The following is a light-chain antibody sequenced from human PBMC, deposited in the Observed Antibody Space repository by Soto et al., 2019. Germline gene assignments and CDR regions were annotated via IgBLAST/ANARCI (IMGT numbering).Light chain of an antibody. V-gene: IGKV3-11*01. Sequence: ETVLTHSPATLSFSPLDIATLSCRASRRVSSYLAWYQQKAGQAPRLLIYDASNRAAGTPARFSGSGSGTDFTLTISSLEPEDFAVYYCQQRDNWPWTFGQGTKVDIK. J-gene: IGKJ1*01. CDR1: RRVSSY. CDR3: QQRDNWPWT. CDR2: DAS.